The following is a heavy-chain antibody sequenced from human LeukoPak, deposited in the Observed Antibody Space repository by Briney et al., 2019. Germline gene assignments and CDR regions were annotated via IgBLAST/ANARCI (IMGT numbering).Heavy chain of an antibody. V-gene: IGHV5-10-1*01. Sequence: GESLRISCKGSGYSFTSYWISWVRQMPGKGLGWMGRIDPSDSYTNYSPSFQGHVTISADKSISTASLQWSSLKASDTAMYYCARPPLGYCSGGSCYHDAFDIWGQGTMVTVSS. CDR1: GYSFTSYW. J-gene: IGHJ3*02. D-gene: IGHD2-15*01. CDR3: ARPPLGYCSGGSCYHDAFDI. CDR2: IDPSDSYT.